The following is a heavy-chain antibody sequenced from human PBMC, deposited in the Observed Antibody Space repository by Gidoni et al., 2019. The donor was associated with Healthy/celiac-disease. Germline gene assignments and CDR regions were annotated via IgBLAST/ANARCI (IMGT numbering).Heavy chain of an antibody. Sequence: EVQLVESGGGLVQPGGSLRPSCAASGFTFSSYSMNWVRQAPGKGLEWVSLISSSSSTIYYADSVNGRFTISRENAKNSRYLQMNSLRDEDTAVYYCARGGVEGFDPWGQGTLVTVSS. J-gene: IGHJ5*02. CDR3: ARGGVEGFDP. D-gene: IGHD3-10*01. CDR1: GFTFSSYS. CDR2: ISSSSSTI. V-gene: IGHV3-48*02.